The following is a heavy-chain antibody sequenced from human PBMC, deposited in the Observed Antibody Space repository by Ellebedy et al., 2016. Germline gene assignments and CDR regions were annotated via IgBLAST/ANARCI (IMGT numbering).Heavy chain of an antibody. D-gene: IGHD2-2*01. CDR3: ARDRIRGYADAADI. CDR1: GFIFSSYW. J-gene: IGHJ3*02. CDR2: INGDGSRT. V-gene: IGHV3-74*01. Sequence: GGSLRLSCTASGFIFSSYWMHWVRQSPGKGLVWVSRINGDGSRTSYADSVKGRFIISRDTAKNTLYLQMNSLGVEDTAIYYCARDRIRGYADAADIWGQGTMVTVSS.